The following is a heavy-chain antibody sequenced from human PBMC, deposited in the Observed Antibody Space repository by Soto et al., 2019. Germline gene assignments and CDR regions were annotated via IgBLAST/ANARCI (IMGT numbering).Heavy chain of an antibody. D-gene: IGHD3-3*01. CDR3: AKGVKAVFGYYYYSMDV. CDR2: ITASDGTT. V-gene: IGHV3-23*01. Sequence: EVQLLESGGGLVQRGGSLRVSCAASGFTFSNYAMSWVRQAPGKGLEWVSAITASDGTTYYADSVKGRFTISRDNSNNTLYLQMNSLRAEDTAVYYCAKGVKAVFGYYYYSMDVWGKGTTVTVSS. J-gene: IGHJ6*03. CDR1: GFTFSNYA.